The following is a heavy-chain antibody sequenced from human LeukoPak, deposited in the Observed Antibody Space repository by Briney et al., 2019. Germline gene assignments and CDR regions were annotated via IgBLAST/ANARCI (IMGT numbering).Heavy chain of an antibody. CDR2: ISSSSSYI. CDR3: ARNSPDTASDY. D-gene: IGHD5-18*01. Sequence: PGGSLRLSCAASGFTFSSYSMNWVRQAPGKGLEWVSSISSSSSYIYYADSVKGRFTISRDNAKNSLYLQMNSLRAEYTAVYYCARNSPDTASDYWGQGTLVTVSS. CDR1: GFTFSSYS. V-gene: IGHV3-21*01. J-gene: IGHJ4*02.